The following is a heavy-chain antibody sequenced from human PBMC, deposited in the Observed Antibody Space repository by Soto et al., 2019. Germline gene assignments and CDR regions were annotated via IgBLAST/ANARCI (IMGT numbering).Heavy chain of an antibody. CDR2: ISAYNGNT. Sequence: QDQLVQSGAKILKPGASVKVSCKTSTYMFSNYGVSWVRQAPGHGLEWMGWISAYNGNTNYAQKLKDRVTLTTDTSTSTAYMELRSLRSDDTAVYYCAIWSNWNPLYYRGMDVWGQGTTVTVSS. CDR3: AIWSNWNPLYYRGMDV. V-gene: IGHV1-18*01. J-gene: IGHJ6*02. CDR1: TYMFSNYG. D-gene: IGHD1-20*01.